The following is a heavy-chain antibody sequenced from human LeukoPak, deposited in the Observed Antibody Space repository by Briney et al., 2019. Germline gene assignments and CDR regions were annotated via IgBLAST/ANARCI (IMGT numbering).Heavy chain of an antibody. CDR2: ISGSGGST. Sequence: GSLRLSCAASGCTFSSYSMSWVRQAPGKGLEWVSAISGSGGSTYYADSVKGRFTISRENAKNSLYLQMNSLTAEDTAVYYCARGGACSGGNCYFGREGFDYWGQGTLVTVSS. D-gene: IGHD2-15*01. V-gene: IGHV3-23*01. CDR3: ARGGACSGGNCYFGREGFDY. CDR1: GCTFSSYS. J-gene: IGHJ4*02.